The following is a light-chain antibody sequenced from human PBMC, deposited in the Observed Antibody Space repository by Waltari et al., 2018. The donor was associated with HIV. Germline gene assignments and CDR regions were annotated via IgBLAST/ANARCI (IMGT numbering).Light chain of an antibody. J-gene: IGLJ2*01. Sequence: QSALPQLASVSGSPGQSITPSRIGPTSDVGAYNYVSWYQHHPGKAPKVIIYEVSNRPSGVSNRFSASKSGNTASLTISGLQTEDEADYYCSSYTSISSQVFGGGTKLTVL. CDR2: EVS. CDR1: TSDVGAYNY. CDR3: SSYTSISSQV. V-gene: IGLV2-14*01.